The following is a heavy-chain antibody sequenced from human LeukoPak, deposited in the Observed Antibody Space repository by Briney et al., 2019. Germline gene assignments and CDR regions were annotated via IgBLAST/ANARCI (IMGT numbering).Heavy chain of an antibody. Sequence: GGSLRLSCAASGFTVGSNYMSWVRQAPGKGLEWVSVIYSGGSTYYADSVKGRFTISRDNSKNTLYLQMNSLRAEDTAVYYCARVASGWYSDYWGQGTLVTVSS. CDR3: ARVASGWYSDY. CDR2: IYSGGST. D-gene: IGHD6-19*01. CDR1: GFTVGSNY. J-gene: IGHJ4*02. V-gene: IGHV3-53*01.